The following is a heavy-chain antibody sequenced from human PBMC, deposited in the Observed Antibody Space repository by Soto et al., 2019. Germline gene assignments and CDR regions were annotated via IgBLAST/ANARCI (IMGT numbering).Heavy chain of an antibody. CDR1: GGTFSSYA. Sequence: QVQLVQSGAEVKKPGSSVKVSCKASGGTFSSYAISWVRQAPGQGLEWMGGIIPIFGTANYAQKFQGRVTITADESTGTAYMELSSLRSEDTAVYYCARGVVVVVAATPSYYYGMDVWGQGTTVTVSS. D-gene: IGHD2-15*01. V-gene: IGHV1-69*01. CDR3: ARGVVVVVAATPSYYYGMDV. CDR2: IIPIFGTA. J-gene: IGHJ6*02.